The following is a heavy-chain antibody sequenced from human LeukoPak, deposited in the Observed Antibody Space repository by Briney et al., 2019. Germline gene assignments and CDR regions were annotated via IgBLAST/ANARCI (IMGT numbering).Heavy chain of an antibody. CDR3: ARSAGVAAADLGY. Sequence: ASVKVSCKASGGTFSSYAISWVRQAPGQGLEWMGGIIPIFGTANYAQKFQGRVTITTDESTSTAYMELSSLRSEDTAVYYCARSAGVAAADLGYWGQGTLVTVSS. D-gene: IGHD6-13*01. CDR2: IIPIFGTA. J-gene: IGHJ4*02. V-gene: IGHV1-69*05. CDR1: GGTFSSYA.